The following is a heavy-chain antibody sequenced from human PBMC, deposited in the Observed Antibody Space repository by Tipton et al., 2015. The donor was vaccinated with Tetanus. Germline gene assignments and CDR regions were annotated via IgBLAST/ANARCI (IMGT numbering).Heavy chain of an antibody. CDR1: GFTFSSYS. J-gene: IGHJ6*02. Sequence: SLRLSCAASGFTFSSYSMNWVRQAPGKGLEWVSSISSRSSYIYYADSVKGRFTISRDNAKNSLYLQMNSLKAEDTAVYYCARDGGIADYFYYYGMDVWGQGTTVTVSS. CDR2: ISSRSSYI. V-gene: IGHV3-21*01. D-gene: IGHD6-13*01. CDR3: ARDGGIADYFYYYGMDV.